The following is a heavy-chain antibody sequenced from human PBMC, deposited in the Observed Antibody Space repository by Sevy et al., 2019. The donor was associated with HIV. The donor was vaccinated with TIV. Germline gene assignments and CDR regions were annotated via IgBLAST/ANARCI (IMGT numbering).Heavy chain of an antibody. D-gene: IGHD3-10*01. CDR3: ARVARHIITYWYLDL. Sequence: GGSLRLSCSASGFTVSRDYMTWVRLAPGKGSEWVSLIYTDGATYYADSVRGRFTISRENSQNTLYLQMNSLRAADTAVYVCARVARHIITYWYLDLGGRGTLVTVSS. CDR1: GFTVSRDY. V-gene: IGHV3-53*01. J-gene: IGHJ2*01. CDR2: IYTDGAT.